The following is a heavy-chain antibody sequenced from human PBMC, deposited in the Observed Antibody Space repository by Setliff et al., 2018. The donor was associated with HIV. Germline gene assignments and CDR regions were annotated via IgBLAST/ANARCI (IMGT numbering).Heavy chain of an antibody. J-gene: IGHJ6*03. CDR3: ARSGGIGNYHWDV. CDR1: GFTFSTYS. Sequence: GGSLRLSCAASGFTFSTYSINWVRQAPGKGLEWVSSISSSSSYIYYADSVKGRFTISRDNAKNSLYLQMNSLRAEDTAVYYCARSGGIGNYHWDVWGKGTTVTVSS. D-gene: IGHD3-16*01. CDR2: ISSSSSYI. V-gene: IGHV3-21*01.